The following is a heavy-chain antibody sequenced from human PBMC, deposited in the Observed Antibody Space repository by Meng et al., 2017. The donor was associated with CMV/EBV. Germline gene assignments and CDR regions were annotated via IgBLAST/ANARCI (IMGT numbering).Heavy chain of an antibody. CDR1: GFTVSSNY. V-gene: IGHV3-53*01. Sequence: GESLKISCAASGFTVSSNYMNWVRQAPGKGLEWVSVIYSGGSTYYPDSVKGRFTISRDNSKNTLYLQMNSLRAEDTAVYYCARVATMVRGVIDYWGQGTLVTVSS. J-gene: IGHJ4*02. CDR3: ARVATMVRGVIDY. CDR2: IYSGGST. D-gene: IGHD3-10*01.